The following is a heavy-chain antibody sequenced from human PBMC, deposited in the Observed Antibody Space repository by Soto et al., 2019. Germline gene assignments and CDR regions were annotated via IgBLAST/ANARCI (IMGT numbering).Heavy chain of an antibody. Sequence: QVQLVQSGAEVKKPGASVKVSCKASGYTFTSYGISWVRQAPGQGLEWMGWISAYNGNTNYAQKFQGRVTITADESTSTAYMELSSLRSEDTAVYYCARWPHGSVDYYYGMDVWGQGTTVTVSS. V-gene: IGHV1-18*04. D-gene: IGHD3-10*01. J-gene: IGHJ6*02. CDR2: ISAYNGNT. CDR3: ARWPHGSVDYYYGMDV. CDR1: GYTFTSYG.